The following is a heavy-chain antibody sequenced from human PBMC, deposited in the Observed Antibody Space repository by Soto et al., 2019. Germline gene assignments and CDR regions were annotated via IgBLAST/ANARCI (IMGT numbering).Heavy chain of an antibody. CDR3: ARYLRPYYYDSSGYSDY. J-gene: IGHJ4*02. CDR1: GYIFSSYG. CDR2: ISAYNGNT. D-gene: IGHD3-22*01. V-gene: IGHV1-18*01. Sequence: QIHLVQSGGEVKKPGASVKVSCKASGYIFSSYGITWVRQAPGQGLEWMGWISAYNGNTNYAQKFQGRVTMTTDTSTSTAYMELRSLRSDDTAMYYCARYLRPYYYDSSGYSDYWGQGTVVTVSS.